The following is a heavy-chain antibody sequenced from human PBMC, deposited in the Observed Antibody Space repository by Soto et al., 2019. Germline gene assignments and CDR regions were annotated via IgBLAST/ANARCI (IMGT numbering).Heavy chain of an antibody. J-gene: IGHJ4*02. Sequence: GGSLRLSCSASGVIFNSYYMNWVRQAPGKGLEWVANIKPDGSAKNYVASVKGRFTISRDNAKNSVYLQMNSLRAEDTAVYYCARDPVRGDAYNFDYWGQGTLVTVSS. CDR3: ARDPVRGDAYNFDY. V-gene: IGHV3-7*01. CDR2: IKPDGSAK. D-gene: IGHD3-10*01. CDR1: GVIFNSYY.